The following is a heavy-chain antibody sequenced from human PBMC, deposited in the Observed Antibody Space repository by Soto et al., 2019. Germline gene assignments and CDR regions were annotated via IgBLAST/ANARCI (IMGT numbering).Heavy chain of an antibody. D-gene: IGHD3-16*01. CDR1: GFTVSNNH. J-gene: IGHJ4*02. CDR3: AGRLTTAASLDY. V-gene: IGHV3-53*01. CDR2: VHGGGST. Sequence: VQLVESGGGLIQPGGSLRLSCAASGFTVSNNHMTWVRQAAGKGLELVSFVHGGGSTSYADSVKGRFTISRDNSKNTLFLQVDSLRADDSAIYYCAGRLTTAASLDYWGRGTMVTVSS.